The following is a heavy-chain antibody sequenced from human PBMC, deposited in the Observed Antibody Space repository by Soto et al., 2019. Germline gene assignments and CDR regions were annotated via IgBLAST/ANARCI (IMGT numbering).Heavy chain of an antibody. CDR1: GGSISSGDYY. CDR3: ARDLELRDYYYYGMDV. Sequence: KTSETLSLTCTVSGGSISSGDYYWSGIRQPAGKGLEWIGYIYYSGSTYYNPSLKSRVTISVDTSRNQFSLKLSSVTAADTAVYYCARDLELRDYYYYGMDVWGQGTTVTVSS. D-gene: IGHD1-7*01. CDR2: IYYSGST. V-gene: IGHV4-30-4*01. J-gene: IGHJ6*02.